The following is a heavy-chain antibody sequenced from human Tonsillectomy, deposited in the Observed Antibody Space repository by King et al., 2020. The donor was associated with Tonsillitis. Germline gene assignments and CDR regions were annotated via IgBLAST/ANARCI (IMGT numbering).Heavy chain of an antibody. CDR2: IKQDGSEK. CDR1: GFTFSNYW. J-gene: IGHJ4*02. D-gene: IGHD6-19*01. CDR3: ARGSRIFSAWSSFMFFDY. Sequence: VQLVESGGGLDQPWGSLRLSCAASGFTFSNYWMTWVRQAPGKGLEWMANIKQDGSEKYYVDSVKGRFTISRDNAKNSLYLQMNSLGTEDTAVYYCARGSRIFSAWSSFMFFDYRGQGTLVSVSS. V-gene: IGHV3-7*01.